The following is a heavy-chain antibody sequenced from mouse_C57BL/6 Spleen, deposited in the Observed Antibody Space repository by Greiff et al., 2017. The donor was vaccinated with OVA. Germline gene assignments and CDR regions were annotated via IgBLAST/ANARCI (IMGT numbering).Heavy chain of an antibody. V-gene: IGHV1-9*01. Sequence: LMKPGASVKLSCKATGYTFTGYWIEWVKQRPGHGLEWIGEILPGSGSTNYNEKFKGKATFTADTSSNTAYMQLSSLTTEDSAIYYCARYPLYYGSSPYAMDYWGQGTSVTVSS. D-gene: IGHD1-1*01. CDR3: ARYPLYYGSSPYAMDY. CDR2: ILPGSGST. CDR1: GYTFTGYW. J-gene: IGHJ4*01.